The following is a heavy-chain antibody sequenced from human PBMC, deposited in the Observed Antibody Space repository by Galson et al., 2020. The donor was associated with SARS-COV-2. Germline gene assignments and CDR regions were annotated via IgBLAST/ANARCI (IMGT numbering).Heavy chain of an antibody. CDR2: LSYDGSTE. CDR1: GFTFSYHG. CDR3: ARDRGQLRGGIDY. D-gene: IGHD3-16*01. V-gene: IGHV3-30*03. J-gene: IGHJ4*02. Sequence: GESLKISCAASGFTFSYHGMHWVRQAPGKGLEWVAVLSYDGSTESYVDSLKGRFTVSRDNSKNTVYVQLNSLRPEDTAVYYCARDRGQLRGGIDYWGQGTLVTVSA.